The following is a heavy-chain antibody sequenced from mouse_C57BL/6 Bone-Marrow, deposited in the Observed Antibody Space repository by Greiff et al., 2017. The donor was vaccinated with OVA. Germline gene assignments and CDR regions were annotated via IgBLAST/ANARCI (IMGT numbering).Heavy chain of an antibody. CDR2: IWTGGGT. CDR1: GFSLTSYA. V-gene: IGHV2-9-1*01. Sequence: VKVVESGPGLVAPSQSLSITCTVSGFSLTSYAISWVRQPPGKGLEWLGVIWTGGGTNYNSALKSRLSISKDNSKSQVFLKMNSLQTDDTARYYCARKGYYYGSSYLYWYFDVWGTGTTVTVSS. D-gene: IGHD1-1*01. CDR3: ARKGYYYGSSYLYWYFDV. J-gene: IGHJ1*03.